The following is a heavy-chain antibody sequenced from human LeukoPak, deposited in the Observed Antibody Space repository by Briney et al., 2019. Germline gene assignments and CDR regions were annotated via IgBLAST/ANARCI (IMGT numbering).Heavy chain of an antibody. CDR3: AKGDKPVIAMVKFDY. V-gene: IGHV3-23*01. Sequence: PGGSLRLSCAASGFTFSSYAMNWVRQAPGKGLEWVSGISGSGTNTYYADSVKGRFTISRDNSKNTLYMQMNSLRAEDTAVYYRAKGDKPVIAMVKFDYWGQGTLVTVSS. CDR1: GFTFSSYA. D-gene: IGHD5-18*01. J-gene: IGHJ4*02. CDR2: ISGSGTNT.